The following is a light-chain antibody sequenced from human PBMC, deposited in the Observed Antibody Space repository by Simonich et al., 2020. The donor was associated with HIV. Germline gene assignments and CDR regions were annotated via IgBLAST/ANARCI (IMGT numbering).Light chain of an antibody. CDR2: WAS. V-gene: IGKV4-1*01. Sequence: DIVMTQSPDSLAVSLGERATINCTSSQSVLNSSNNKNYLAWYQQKPGQPPKLLIYWASTRESGVPDRFSGSGSGTDFTLTISSLQAEDVAVYYCQQYYSTPLTFGGGTKVEIK. J-gene: IGKJ4*01. CDR3: QQYYSTPLT. CDR1: QSVLNSSNNKNY.